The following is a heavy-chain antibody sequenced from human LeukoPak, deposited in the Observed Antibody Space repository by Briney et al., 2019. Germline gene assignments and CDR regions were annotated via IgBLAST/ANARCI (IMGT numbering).Heavy chain of an antibody. V-gene: IGHV1-24*01. D-gene: IGHD5-12*01. CDR1: GYTLTELS. Sequence: ASVKVSCKVSGYTLTELSMHLVRQAPGKGREWMGGFDPEDGETIYAQKFQGRVTMTEDTSTDTAYMELSSLRSEDTAVYYCATRSGYSGYDSEFGDYWGQGTLVTVSS. J-gene: IGHJ4*02. CDR2: FDPEDGET. CDR3: ATRSGYSGYDSEFGDY.